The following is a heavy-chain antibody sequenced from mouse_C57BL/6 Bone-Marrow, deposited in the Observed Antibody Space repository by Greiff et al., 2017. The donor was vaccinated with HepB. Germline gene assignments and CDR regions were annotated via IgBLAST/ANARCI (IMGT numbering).Heavy chain of an antibody. CDR3: TTNDGYYDAMDY. Sequence: EVKLMESGEGLVKPGGSLKLSCAASGFTFSSYAMSWVRQTPEKRLEWVAYISSGGDYIYYADTVKGRFTISRDNARNTLYLQMSSLKSEDTAMYYCTTNDGYYDAMDYWGQGTSVTVSS. J-gene: IGHJ4*01. D-gene: IGHD2-3*01. CDR2: ISSGGDYI. V-gene: IGHV5-9-1*02. CDR1: GFTFSSYA.